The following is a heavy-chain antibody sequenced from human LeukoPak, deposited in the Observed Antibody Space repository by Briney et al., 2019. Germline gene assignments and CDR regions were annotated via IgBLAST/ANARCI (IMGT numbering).Heavy chain of an antibody. Sequence: SETLSLTCAVYGGSFSGYYWSWIRQPPGKGLEWIGEINHSGSTNYNPSLKSRVTISVDTSKNQFSLKLSSVTAADTAVYYCSGRHDYGDYVGYFDYWGQGTLVTVSS. CDR1: GGSFSGYY. V-gene: IGHV4-34*01. CDR2: INHSGST. J-gene: IGHJ4*02. D-gene: IGHD4-17*01. CDR3: SGRHDYGDYVGYFDY.